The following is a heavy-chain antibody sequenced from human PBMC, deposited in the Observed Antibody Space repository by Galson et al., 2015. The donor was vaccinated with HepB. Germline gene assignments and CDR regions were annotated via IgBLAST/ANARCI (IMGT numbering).Heavy chain of an antibody. V-gene: IGHV1-46*01. CDR2: INPSGGST. CDR1: GYTFTSYF. Sequence: SVKVSCKASGYTFTSYFVHWVRQAPGQGLEWMGMINPSGGSTSYAQKFQGRVTMTWDTSTSTVYMDLSSLRSEDTAVYYCARDDDYYKTIDYWGQGTLVTVSS. J-gene: IGHJ4*02. D-gene: IGHD3-22*01. CDR3: ARDDDYYKTIDY.